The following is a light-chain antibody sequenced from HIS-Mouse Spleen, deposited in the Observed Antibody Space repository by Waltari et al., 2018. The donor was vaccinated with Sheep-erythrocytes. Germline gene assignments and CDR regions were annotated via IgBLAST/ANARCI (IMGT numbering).Light chain of an antibody. Sequence: QSALTQPASVSGSPGQSITISCTGTSSDVGSYNLVSWYQQHPGKAPKLMIYEGSKRPSVVSNRFSGSTSGNTASLTISGLQTEDEADYYCCSYAGSSTWVFGGGTKLTVL. V-gene: IGLV2-23*01. CDR3: CSYAGSSTWV. J-gene: IGLJ3*02. CDR2: EGS. CDR1: SSDVGSYNL.